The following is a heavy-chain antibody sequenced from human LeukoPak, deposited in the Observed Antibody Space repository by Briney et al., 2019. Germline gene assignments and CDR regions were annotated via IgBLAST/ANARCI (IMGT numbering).Heavy chain of an antibody. D-gene: IGHD3-22*01. J-gene: IGHJ4*02. CDR3: AKDPVSYYYDSSGYIH. CDR2: ISGSGGST. V-gene: IGHV3-23*01. CDR1: GFTFTSYA. Sequence: GGSLRLPCAASGFTFTSYAMSWVRQSPGKGLEWVSAISGSGGSTYYADSVKGRFTISRDNSKNTLYLQMNSLRAEDTAVYYCAKDPVSYYYDSSGYIHWGQGTLVTVSS.